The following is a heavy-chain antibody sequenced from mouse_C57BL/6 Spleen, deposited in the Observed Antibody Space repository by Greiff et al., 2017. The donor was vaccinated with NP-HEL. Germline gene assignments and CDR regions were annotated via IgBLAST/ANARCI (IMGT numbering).Heavy chain of an antibody. D-gene: IGHD4-1*01. V-gene: IGHV1-5*01. CDR1: GYTFTSYW. CDR2: IYPGNSDT. J-gene: IGHJ2*01. Sequence: EVQLQQSGTVLARPGASVKMSCKTSGYTFTSYWMHWVKQRPGQGLEWIGAIYPGNSDTSYNQKFKGKAKLTAVTSASTAYMELSSLTNEDSAVYYCTRSNESNWDGNYWGQGTTLTVAS. CDR3: TRSNESNWDGNY.